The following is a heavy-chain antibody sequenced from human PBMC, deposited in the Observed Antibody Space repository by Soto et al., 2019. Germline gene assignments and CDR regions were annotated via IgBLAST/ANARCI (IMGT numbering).Heavy chain of an antibody. CDR3: ARNPNYGSGSYYNGNYYYYYGMDV. V-gene: IGHV3-23*01. D-gene: IGHD3-10*01. Sequence: PGGSLRLSCAASGFTFSSYAMSWVRQAPGKGLEWVSAISGSGGSTYYADSVKGRFTISRDNSKNTLYLQMNSLRAEDTAVYYCARNPNYGSGSYYNGNYYYYYGMDVWGQGTTVTVSS. CDR1: GFTFSSYA. CDR2: ISGSGGST. J-gene: IGHJ6*02.